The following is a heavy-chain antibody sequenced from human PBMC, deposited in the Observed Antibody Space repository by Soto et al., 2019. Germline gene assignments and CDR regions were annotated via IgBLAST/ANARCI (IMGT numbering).Heavy chain of an antibody. J-gene: IGHJ4*02. CDR2: INAGTGDT. V-gene: IGHV1-3*01. CDR1: GYTFTNYI. Sequence: QVHLVQSGAEVKRPGASVKVSCKASGYTFTNYIIHWVRQAPGQRLEWMGWINAGTGDTKYSVNFQGRDDITRDTSAKTGYLELSRPKYEDPGVFFCAGGPYSGYDGSPRLFDSWGQGTLVTVSS. CDR3: AGGPYSGYDGSPRLFDS. D-gene: IGHD5-12*01.